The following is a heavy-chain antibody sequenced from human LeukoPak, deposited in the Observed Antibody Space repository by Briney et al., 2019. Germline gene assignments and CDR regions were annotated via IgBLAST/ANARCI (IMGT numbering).Heavy chain of an antibody. J-gene: IGHJ3*02. Sequence: PGGSLRLSCAASGFTFSSYWMHWVRQAPGKGLVWVSRINSDGSSTSYADSVKGRFTISRDNAKNTLYLQMNSLRAEDTAVYYCARDQAYYDILTGYSAAAFDIWGQGTMVTVSS. CDR2: INSDGSST. V-gene: IGHV3-74*01. CDR3: ARDQAYYDILTGYSAAAFDI. CDR1: GFTFSSYW. D-gene: IGHD3-9*01.